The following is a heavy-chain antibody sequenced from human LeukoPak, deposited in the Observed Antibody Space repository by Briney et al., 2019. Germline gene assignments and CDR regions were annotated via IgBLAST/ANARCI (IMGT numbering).Heavy chain of an antibody. CDR2: ISSSSSYI. V-gene: IGHV3-21*01. J-gene: IGHJ3*02. CDR3: ASSYRGKYRAFDT. D-gene: IGHD1-26*01. Sequence: GGSLRLSRAASGFTFSSYSMNWVRQAPGKGLEWVSSISSSSSYIYYADSVKGRFTISRDNAKNSLYLQMNSLRAEDTAVYYCASSYRGKYRAFDTWGQGTMVTVSS. CDR1: GFTFSSYS.